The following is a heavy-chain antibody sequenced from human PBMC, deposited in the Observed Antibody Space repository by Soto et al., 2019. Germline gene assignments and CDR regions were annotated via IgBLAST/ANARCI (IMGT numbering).Heavy chain of an antibody. CDR1: GFTFSSYA. V-gene: IGHV3-30-3*01. J-gene: IGHJ6*02. Sequence: QVQLVESGGGVVQPGRSLRLSCAASGFTFSSYAMHWVRQAPGKGLEWVAVISYDGSNKYYADSVKGRFTISRDNSKNTLYLQRNSLRAEDTAVYYCAREMGNYGMDVWGQGTTVTVSS. CDR2: ISYDGSNK. CDR3: AREMGNYGMDV.